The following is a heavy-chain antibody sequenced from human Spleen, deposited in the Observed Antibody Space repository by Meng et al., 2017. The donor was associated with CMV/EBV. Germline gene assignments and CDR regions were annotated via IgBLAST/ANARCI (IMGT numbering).Heavy chain of an antibody. J-gene: IGHJ4*02. D-gene: IGHD3-22*01. CDR2: INNVGRTT. CDR1: GFTFSDYY. CDR3: ATARDYDTRGYYPDF. Sequence: SGFTFSDYYMSWIRQTPGKGLEWVSYINNVGRTTYYADSVKGRFTIPRDNSKNSLHLQMDSLRAEDTAVYYCATARDYDTRGYYPDFWGRGTLVTVSS. V-gene: IGHV3-11*04.